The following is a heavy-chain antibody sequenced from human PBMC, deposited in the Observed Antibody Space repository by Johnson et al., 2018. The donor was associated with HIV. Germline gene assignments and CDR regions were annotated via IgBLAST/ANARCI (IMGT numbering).Heavy chain of an antibody. V-gene: IGHV3-15*01. D-gene: IGHD1-26*01. CDR2: IISERDGGTT. J-gene: IGHJ3*01. CDR3: ARDSYSGGGSYS. Sequence: VQLVESGGGLVKPGGSLRLSCAASGFTFSNAWMSWVRQAPGKGLECVGRIISERDGGTTDYSATVKDRFTISRDDSTNTLYLQMNRLRVEDTAVYYCARDSYSGGGSYSWGQGTMVTVSS. CDR1: GFTFSNAW.